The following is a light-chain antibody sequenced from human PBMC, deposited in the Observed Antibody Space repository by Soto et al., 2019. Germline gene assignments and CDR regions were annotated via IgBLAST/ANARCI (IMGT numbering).Light chain of an antibody. Sequence: EIVMSQSPATLSVSPGERATLSCRASQSVGTDLAWYQQKPGQAPRLLIYGASTRATGIPARFSGSGSGTEFTLTISSLQSEDFGVYYCQQYDDWPPFGPGTKVDIK. CDR2: GAS. CDR3: QQYDDWPP. J-gene: IGKJ3*01. V-gene: IGKV3-15*01. CDR1: QSVGTD.